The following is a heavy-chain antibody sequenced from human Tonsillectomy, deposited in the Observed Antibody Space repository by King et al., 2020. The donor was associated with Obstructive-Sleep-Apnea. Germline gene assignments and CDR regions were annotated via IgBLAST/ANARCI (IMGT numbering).Heavy chain of an antibody. D-gene: IGHD6-19*01. Sequence: QLQESGPGLVKPSETLSLTCTVSGYSISSGYFWGWLRQPPGKGLEWIGSIYHSGSTYYNPSLKSRVTISVDTSKNQFSLKLSSVTAADRAVYYCARDCSSGRTWGGYDYWGKGTLVTVSS. CDR1: GYSISSGYF. CDR3: ARDCSSGRTWGGYDY. V-gene: IGHV4-38-2*02. J-gene: IGHJ4*02. CDR2: IYHSGST.